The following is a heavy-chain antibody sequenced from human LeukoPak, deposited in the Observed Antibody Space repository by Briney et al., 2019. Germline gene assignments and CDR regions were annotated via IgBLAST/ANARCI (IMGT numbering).Heavy chain of an antibody. CDR3: ARDRIGKYSIDY. CDR1: GFTFSNFG. J-gene: IGHJ4*02. CDR2: ISDNGRRT. D-gene: IGHD2-15*01. Sequence: PGGSVRLSCAASGFTFSNFGLNWVRQAPGKGLEWVAFISDNGRRTYYLESAKGLFTISRDDSKNTLYLQMNSLRVEDTAVYYCARDRIGKYSIDYWGQGTLVTVSS. V-gene: IGHV3-33*08.